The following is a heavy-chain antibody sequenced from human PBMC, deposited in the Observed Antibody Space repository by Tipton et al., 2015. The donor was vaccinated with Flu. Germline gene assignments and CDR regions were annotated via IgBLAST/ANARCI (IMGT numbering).Heavy chain of an antibody. Sequence: TLSLTCTVSGGFVSSYYWSWIRRPAGKGLEWIGRVYTNGKTNYNPSLKSRVTISVDTSKNQFSLKLSSVTAADTAVYYCARVSTMFGVVLSYAFDVWGQGTMVTVSS. CDR1: GGFVSSYY. D-gene: IGHD3-3*01. CDR3: ARVSTMFGVVLSYAFDV. CDR2: VYTNGKT. J-gene: IGHJ3*01. V-gene: IGHV4-4*07.